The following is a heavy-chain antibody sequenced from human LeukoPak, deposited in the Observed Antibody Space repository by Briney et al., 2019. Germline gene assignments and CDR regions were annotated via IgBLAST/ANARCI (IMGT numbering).Heavy chain of an antibody. V-gene: IGHV3-7*01. J-gene: IGHJ4*02. Sequence: GGSLRLSCAPSGFTVSTYWMGWVRQAPGEGLEWLANINQGGSEKYYVDSVKGRFTISRDNAKNSLFLQMNSLRAEDTAVYYCARDVGDLWGQGTLVTVSS. D-gene: IGHD2-21*02. CDR1: GFTVSTYW. CDR2: INQGGSEK. CDR3: ARDVGDL.